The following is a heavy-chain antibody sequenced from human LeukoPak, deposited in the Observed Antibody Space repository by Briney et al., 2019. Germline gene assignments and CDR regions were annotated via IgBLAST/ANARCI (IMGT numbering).Heavy chain of an antibody. Sequence: ASVKVSCKSSGYTFSYYYIHWVRQAPGQGLEWIGWINPNNGDTNYAQSLQGRVTLTRDTSSTTVYMELTRLTSDDTAVFYCARDRGVAAAGSLDPWGQGTLVTVSS. V-gene: IGHV1-2*02. CDR1: GYTFSYYY. CDR3: ARDRGVAAAGSLDP. J-gene: IGHJ5*02. CDR2: INPNNGDT. D-gene: IGHD6-13*01.